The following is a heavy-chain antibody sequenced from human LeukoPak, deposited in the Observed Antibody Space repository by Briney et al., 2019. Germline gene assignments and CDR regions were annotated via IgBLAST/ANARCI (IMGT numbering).Heavy chain of an antibody. J-gene: IGHJ4*02. V-gene: IGHV1-18*01. D-gene: IGHD2-2*02. CDR1: GYTFTRYG. CDR2: ISAYNGNT. CDR3: ARDWIYCSSTSCHKYYFDY. Sequence: ASVNVSCKASGYTFTRYGISWVRQAPGQGLEWMGWISAYNGNTNYAQKFQGRVTITADESTSTAYMELSSLRSEDTAVYYCARDWIYCSSTSCHKYYFDYWGQGTLVTVSS.